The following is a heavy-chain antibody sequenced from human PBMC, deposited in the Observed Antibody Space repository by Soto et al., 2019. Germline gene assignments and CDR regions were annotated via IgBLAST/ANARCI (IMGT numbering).Heavy chain of an antibody. Sequence: GGSLRLSCAASGFTFSTAWMTWVRQAPGRGLEWVARIKTTSDGGTIHYAAPVKGRFTISRDDSKDTLFLQMNSLKIEDTALYYCIRDPYCSPWGQGTRVTVP. V-gene: IGHV3-15*01. CDR3: IRDPYCSP. CDR2: IKTTSDGGTI. D-gene: IGHD3-10*01. J-gene: IGHJ5*02. CDR1: GFTFSTAW.